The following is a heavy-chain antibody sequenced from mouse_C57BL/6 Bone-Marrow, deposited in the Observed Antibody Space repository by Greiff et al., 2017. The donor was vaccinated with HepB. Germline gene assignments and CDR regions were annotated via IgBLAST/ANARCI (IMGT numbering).Heavy chain of an antibody. D-gene: IGHD1-1*01. CDR1: GYTFTSYW. CDR3: ARQGDYYGSSYSYWYFDV. J-gene: IGHJ1*03. Sequence: QVQLQQPGAELVRPGSSVKLSCKASGYTFTSYWMDWVKQRPGQGLEWIGNIYPSDSETHYNQKFKDKATLTVDKSSSTAYMQLSSLTSEDSAVYYCARQGDYYGSSYSYWYFDVWGTGTTVTVSS. CDR2: IYPSDSET. V-gene: IGHV1-61*01.